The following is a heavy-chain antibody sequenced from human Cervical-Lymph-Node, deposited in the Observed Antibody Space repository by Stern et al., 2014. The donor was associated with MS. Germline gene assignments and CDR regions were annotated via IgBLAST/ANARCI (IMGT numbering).Heavy chain of an antibody. J-gene: IGHJ6*02. CDR1: GGSISSVGYY. CDR2: ISYSGDT. V-gene: IGHV4-31*03. D-gene: IGHD3-16*01. CDR3: ARGGERYIYYYGMDV. Sequence: QVQLQESGPGLVKPSQTLSLTCTVSGGSISSVGYYWSWIRQHPGKGLEWIGYISYSGDTYYNPSLESRLTISVDTSKNQFSLKLLSVTAADTAVYYCARGGERYIYYYGMDVWGQGTTVTVSS.